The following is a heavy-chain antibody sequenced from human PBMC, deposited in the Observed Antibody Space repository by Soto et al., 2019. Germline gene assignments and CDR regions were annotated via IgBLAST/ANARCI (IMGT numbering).Heavy chain of an antibody. CDR3: ARSYYDSTGFAVDP. CDR1: GGSISSGDYY. CDR2: MYFGGSF. V-gene: IGHV4-61*08. J-gene: IGHJ5*02. D-gene: IGHD3-22*01. Sequence: SETLSLTCTVSGGSISSGDYYWSWIRQPPGKGLEWIGFMYFGGSFNYNPSLTSRVTISVETSKNQFSMKLTSVTAADTAVYYCARSYYDSTGFAVDPWGQGTLVTVSS.